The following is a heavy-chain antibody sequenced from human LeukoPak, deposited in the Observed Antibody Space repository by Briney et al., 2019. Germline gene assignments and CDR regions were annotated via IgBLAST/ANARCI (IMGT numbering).Heavy chain of an antibody. CDR1: GFTFSSYS. CDR3: AKVTFGGVIAPFDY. CDR2: ISSSSSYI. J-gene: IGHJ4*02. Sequence: GGSLRLSCAASGFTFSSYSMNWVRQAPGKGLEWVSSISSSSSYIYYADSVKGRFTISRDNAKNSLYLQMNSLRAEDTALYYCAKVTFGGVIAPFDYWGQGTLVTVSS. V-gene: IGHV3-21*04. D-gene: IGHD3-16*02.